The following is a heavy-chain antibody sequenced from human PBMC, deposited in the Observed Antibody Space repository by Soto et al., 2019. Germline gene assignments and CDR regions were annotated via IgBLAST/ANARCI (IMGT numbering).Heavy chain of an antibody. J-gene: IGHJ4*02. CDR2: INAGNGNT. CDR1: GYSFTSYA. CDR3: ARAVAVPAACDY. V-gene: IGHV1-3*05. D-gene: IGHD6-19*01. Sequence: QVQLVQSGAEEKKPGASVKVSCKASGYSFTSYAMHWVRQAPGQRLEWMGWINAGNGNTKYSQKFQGRVTITRDTYASTAYMELSSLRSEDTAMYYCARAVAVPAACDYWGQGTLVTVSS.